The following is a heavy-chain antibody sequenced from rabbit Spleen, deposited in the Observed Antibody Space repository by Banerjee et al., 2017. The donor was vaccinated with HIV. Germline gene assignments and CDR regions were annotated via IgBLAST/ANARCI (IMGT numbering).Heavy chain of an antibody. Sequence: QSLEESGGDLVKPEGSLTLTCTASGFSFSNKDFMCWVRQAPGKGLEWIGCIYTGSGSTCVGRAAKGRFTSSKSSSTAITLQTNSLTSADAASYFCARAPPSKREGMDLWGPGTLVTVS. J-gene: IGHJ6*01. CDR1: GFSFSNKDF. CDR2: IYTGSGST. CDR3: ARAPPSKREGMDL. D-gene: IGHD5-1*01. V-gene: IGHV1S40*01.